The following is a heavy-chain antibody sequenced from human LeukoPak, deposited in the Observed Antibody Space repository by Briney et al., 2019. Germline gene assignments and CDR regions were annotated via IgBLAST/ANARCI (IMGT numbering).Heavy chain of an antibody. V-gene: IGHV3-9*01. J-gene: IGHJ4*02. CDR3: AKDGGWYFDY. D-gene: IGHD6-19*01. CDR1: GFTFDDYA. CDR2: ISWSSGNI. Sequence: GGSLRLSCAASGFTFDDYAMHWVRQAPGKGLEWVSGISWSSGNIDYADSVKGRFTIPRDNAKNSLYLQMNSLRAEDTALYYCAKDGGWYFDYWGQGTLVTVSS.